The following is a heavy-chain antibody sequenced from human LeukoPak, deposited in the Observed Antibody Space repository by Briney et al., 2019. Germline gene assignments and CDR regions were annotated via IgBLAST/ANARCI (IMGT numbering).Heavy chain of an antibody. CDR3: VRDLAAAGTWFDY. V-gene: IGHV3-21*05. CDR2: IGGRTNYI. Sequence: GGSLRLSCEASGFIFRSYDMAWVRQAPGKGLDWIAYIGGRTNYIFYADSVKGRFTISRDNANNSLFLQMNSLRPEDSAVYYCVRDLAAAGTWFDYWGQGTLVSVSS. J-gene: IGHJ4*02. D-gene: IGHD6-13*01. CDR1: GFIFRSYD.